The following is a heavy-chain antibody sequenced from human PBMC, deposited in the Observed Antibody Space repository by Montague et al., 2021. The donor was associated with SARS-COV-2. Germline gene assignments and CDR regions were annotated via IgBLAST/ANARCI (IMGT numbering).Heavy chain of an antibody. Sequence: SRSLSFSASGFPLSNYNMNWVRQAPGKGLEWVSSVRYSSTYINYADSVKGRFSISRDNAKNSLSLQMNNLRADDTAVYYCVRDQSPMGFDYWGQGTLVTVSS. D-gene: IGHD5-24*01. CDR3: VRDQSPMGFDY. CDR2: VRYSSTYI. J-gene: IGHJ4*02. V-gene: IGHV3-21*03. CDR1: GFPLSNYN.